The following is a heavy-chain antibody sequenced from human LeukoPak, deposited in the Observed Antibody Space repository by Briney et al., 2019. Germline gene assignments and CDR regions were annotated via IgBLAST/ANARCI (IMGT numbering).Heavy chain of an antibody. CDR1: GFTVSSNY. D-gene: IGHD3-10*01. Sequence: GGSLRLSCAASGFTVSSNYMSWVRQAPGKGLEWVSVIYSGGSTYYADSVKGRFTISRDNSKNTLYLQMNSLRAEDTAVYYCAYYGSGIVPYYGMDVWGQGTMVTVSS. CDR2: IYSGGST. J-gene: IGHJ6*02. CDR3: AYYGSGIVPYYGMDV. V-gene: IGHV3-66*01.